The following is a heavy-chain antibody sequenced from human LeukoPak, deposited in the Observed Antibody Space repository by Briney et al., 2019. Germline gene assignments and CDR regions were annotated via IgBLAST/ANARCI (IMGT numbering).Heavy chain of an antibody. V-gene: IGHV1-18*01. CDR2: ISAYNGNT. D-gene: IGHD2-21*01. Sequence: GASVKVSCKASGYTFTSSGISSVRQAPGQGLEWMGWISAYNGNTNYAQKLQGRVTMTTDTSTSTAYMELRSLRSDDTAVYYRARGIRPVFPDYWGQGTLVTVSS. CDR1: GYTFTSSG. J-gene: IGHJ4*02. CDR3: ARGIRPVFPDY.